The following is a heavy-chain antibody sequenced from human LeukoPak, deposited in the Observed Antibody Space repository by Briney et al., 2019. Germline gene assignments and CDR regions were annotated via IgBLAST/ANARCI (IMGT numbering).Heavy chain of an antibody. CDR1: GSITSGYY. J-gene: IGHJ4*02. D-gene: IGHD1-26*01. V-gene: IGHV4-38-2*02. Sequence: SETLSLTCTVSGSITSGYYWGWIRQPPGKGLEWIGSIYYSGSTYYNPSLKSRVTISVDTSKNQFSLKLSSVTAADTAVYYCARAYSGSFGLLDYWGQGTLVTVSS. CDR3: ARAYSGSFGLLDY. CDR2: IYYSGST.